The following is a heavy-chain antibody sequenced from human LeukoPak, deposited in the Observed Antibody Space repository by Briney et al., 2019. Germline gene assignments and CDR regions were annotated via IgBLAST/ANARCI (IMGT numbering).Heavy chain of an antibody. CDR2: ISYDGSNK. D-gene: IGHD2-15*01. Sequence: GGSLRLSCAASGFTFSSYGMHWVRQAPGKGLEWVAVISYDGSNKYYADSVKGRFTISRDNSKNPLYLQMNSLRAEDTAVYYCAKDFGGYCSGGSCYDGFDYWGQGTLVTVSS. V-gene: IGHV3-30*18. J-gene: IGHJ4*02. CDR1: GFTFSSYG. CDR3: AKDFGGYCSGGSCYDGFDY.